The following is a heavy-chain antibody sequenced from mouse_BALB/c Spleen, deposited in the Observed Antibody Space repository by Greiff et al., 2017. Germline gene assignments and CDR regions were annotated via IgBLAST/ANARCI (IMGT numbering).Heavy chain of an antibody. CDR2: IYPGDGDT. CDR3: AREETMITTEYYAMDY. CDR1: GYAFSSYW. J-gene: IGHJ4*01. V-gene: IGHV1-80*01. Sequence: QVHVKQSGAELVRPGSSVKISCKASGYAFSSYWMNWVKQRPGQGLEWIGQIYPGDGDTNYNGKFKGKATLTADKSSSTAYMQLSSLTSEDSAVYFCAREETMITTEYYAMDYWGQGTSVTVSS. D-gene: IGHD2-4*01.